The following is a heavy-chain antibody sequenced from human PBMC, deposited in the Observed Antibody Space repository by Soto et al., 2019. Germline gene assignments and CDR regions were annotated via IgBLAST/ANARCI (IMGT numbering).Heavy chain of an antibody. J-gene: IGHJ4*02. Sequence: QVQLQESGPGLVKPSQTLSLTCTVSGGSISSGGFYWSWIRQHPGKGLEWIGYIYYSGITYYNPSLKSRITISLDTSKNQFSLKLTSVTAADTAMYYCARDRGDYDSRVLDYWGQGTLVTVSS. V-gene: IGHV4-31*03. D-gene: IGHD3-22*01. CDR1: GGSISSGGFY. CDR3: ARDRGDYDSRVLDY. CDR2: IYYSGIT.